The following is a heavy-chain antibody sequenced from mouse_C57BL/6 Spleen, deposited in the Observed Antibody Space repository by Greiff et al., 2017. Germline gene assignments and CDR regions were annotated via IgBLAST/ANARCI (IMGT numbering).Heavy chain of an antibody. D-gene: IGHD1-1*01. J-gene: IGHJ3*01. CDR1: GYTFTSSG. V-gene: IGHV1-81*01. CDR3: ARIAVVDPAWFAY. Sequence: QVQLQQSGAELARPGASVKLSCKASGYTFTSSGISWVKQRTGQGLEWIGEFYPRSGNPYYNEKFKGNATLTADKSSSTAYMELRSLTSADSAVYFCARIAVVDPAWFAYWGQGTLVTVSA. CDR2: FYPRSGNP.